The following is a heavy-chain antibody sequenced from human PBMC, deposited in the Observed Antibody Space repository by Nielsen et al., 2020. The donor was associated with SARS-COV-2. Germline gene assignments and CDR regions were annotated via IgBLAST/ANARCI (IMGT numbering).Heavy chain of an antibody. CDR3: AKQIWDYYDSSSQELSN. J-gene: IGHJ4*02. CDR1: GFTFSSYG. D-gene: IGHD3-22*01. Sequence: GESLKISCAASGFTFSSYGMHWVRQAPGKGLEWVAVIWYDGSNKYYADSVKGRFTISRDNSKNTLYLQMNSLRAEDTAVYYCAKQIWDYYDSSSQELSNWGQGTLVTVSS. CDR2: IWYDGSNK. V-gene: IGHV3-33*06.